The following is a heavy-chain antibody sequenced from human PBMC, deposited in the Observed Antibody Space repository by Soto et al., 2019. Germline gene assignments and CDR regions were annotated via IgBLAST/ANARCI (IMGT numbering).Heavy chain of an antibody. CDR3: AKVMVYATYYYYYMDV. Sequence: GGSLRLSCAASGFTFSSYAMGWVRQAPGKGLEWVAVISYDGSNKYYADSVKGRFTISRDNSKNTLYLQMNSLRAEDTAVYYCAKVMVYATYYYYYMDVWGKGTTVTVSS. CDR2: ISYDGSNK. CDR1: GFTFSSYA. D-gene: IGHD2-8*01. V-gene: IGHV3-30*18. J-gene: IGHJ6*03.